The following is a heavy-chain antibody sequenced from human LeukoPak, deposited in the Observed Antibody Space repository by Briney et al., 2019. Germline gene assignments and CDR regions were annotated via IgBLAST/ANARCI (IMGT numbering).Heavy chain of an antibody. CDR1: GFPFSTYT. CDR2: ISGSSSSI. J-gene: IGHJ3*02. CDR3: ARDRQIDAFDI. V-gene: IGHV3-48*01. Sequence: QAGGSLRLSCEASGFPFSTYTMHWVRQAPGKGLEWVSYISGSSSSIYYADSVRGRFTISRDNAKNSLYLQMNSLRAEDTAVYYCARDRQIDAFDIWGQGTMVTVSS.